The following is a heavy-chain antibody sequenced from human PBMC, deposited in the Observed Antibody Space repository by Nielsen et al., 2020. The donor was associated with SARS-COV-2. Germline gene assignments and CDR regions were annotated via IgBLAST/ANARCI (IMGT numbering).Heavy chain of an antibody. D-gene: IGHD1-26*01. CDR3: ARVRSGSYFDHFDY. Sequence: GESLKISCAASGFTFSSYGMHWVRQAPGKGLEWVAVISYDGSNKYYADSVKGRFTISRDNSKNTLYLQMNSLRAEDTAVYYCARVRSGSYFDHFDYWDQGTLVTVSS. CDR1: GFTFSSYG. J-gene: IGHJ4*02. CDR2: ISYDGSNK. V-gene: IGHV3-30*03.